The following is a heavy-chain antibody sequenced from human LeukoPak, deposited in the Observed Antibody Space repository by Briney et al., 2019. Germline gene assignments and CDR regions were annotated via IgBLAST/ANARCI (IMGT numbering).Heavy chain of an antibody. J-gene: IGHJ4*02. Sequence: GRSLRLSCAASGFTFSSYGMHWVRQAPGKGLEWVAVISYDGSNKYYADSVKGRFAISRDNSKNTLYLQMNSLGAEDTAVYYCAKDSIAVAGTYFDYWGQGTLVTVSS. CDR1: GFTFSSYG. CDR2: ISYDGSNK. V-gene: IGHV3-30*18. D-gene: IGHD6-19*01. CDR3: AKDSIAVAGTYFDY.